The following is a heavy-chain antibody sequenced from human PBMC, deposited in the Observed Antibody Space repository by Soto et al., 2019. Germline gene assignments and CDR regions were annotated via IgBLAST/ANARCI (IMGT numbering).Heavy chain of an antibody. Sequence: QLQLQESGPGLVKPSETLSLTCTVSGGSISSSSYYWGWIRQRPGKGLEWIGSIYYSGSTYYTPSLKSRVTISVDKSKNQFSLKLSSVTAADTAVYYCARQQMVGNWFDPWGQGTLVTVSS. CDR2: IYYSGST. CDR1: GGSISSSSYY. CDR3: ARQQMVGNWFDP. D-gene: IGHD6-13*01. V-gene: IGHV4-39*01. J-gene: IGHJ5*02.